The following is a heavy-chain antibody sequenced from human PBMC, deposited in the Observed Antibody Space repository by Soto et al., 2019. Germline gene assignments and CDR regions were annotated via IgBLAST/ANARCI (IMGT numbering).Heavy chain of an antibody. CDR3: ARGNEAALFIGNYYYGMDV. CDR2: IIPIFGTA. V-gene: IGHV1-69*13. D-gene: IGHD2-15*01. J-gene: IGHJ6*02. Sequence: GASVKVSCKASGGTFSSYAISWVRQAPGQGLEWMGGIIPIFGTANYAQKFQGRVTITADESTSTAYMELSSLRSEDTAVYYCARGNEAALFIGNYYYGMDVWGQGTTVTVSS. CDR1: GGTFSSYA.